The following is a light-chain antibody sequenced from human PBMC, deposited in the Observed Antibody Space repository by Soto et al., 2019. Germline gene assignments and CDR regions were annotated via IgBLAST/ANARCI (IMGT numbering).Light chain of an antibody. V-gene: IGKV3-15*01. J-gene: IGKJ5*01. CDR2: GAS. CDR3: QQRSSWPIT. Sequence: EIVMTQSRSSLSVPPGGRSTLACRASQSVSTNFAWYLQKPGQAPRLLIYGASTRATAVPARFTASGYGTEFTLSISSLQSDDFAVYYCQQRSSWPITFGQGTRLEIK. CDR1: QSVSTN.